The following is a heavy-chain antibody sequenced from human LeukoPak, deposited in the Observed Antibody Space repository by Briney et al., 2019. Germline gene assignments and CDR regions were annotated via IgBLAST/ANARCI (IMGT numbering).Heavy chain of an antibody. J-gene: IGHJ5*02. D-gene: IGHD5-18*01. V-gene: IGHV3-7*03. Sequence: PGGSLRLSCVASGFTFSNYWMSWVRQAPGKGLEWVANIKQDGSEKYYVDSVKGRFTISRDNAKNSLYLQMNSLRAEDTALYYCAREINPDTAMVIGVWFDPWGQGTLVTVSS. CDR1: GFTFSNYW. CDR2: IKQDGSEK. CDR3: AREINPDTAMVIGVWFDP.